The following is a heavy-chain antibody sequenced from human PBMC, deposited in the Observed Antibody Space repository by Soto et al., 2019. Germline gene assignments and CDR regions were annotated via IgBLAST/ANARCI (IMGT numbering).Heavy chain of an antibody. CDR1: GYTFTSYA. Sequence: QVQLVQSGAEVKKPGASVKVSCKASGYTFTSYAMHWVRQAPGQRLEWMGWINAGNGNTKYSQKFQGRVTITRDTSASTAYIELSSLRSEDTAVYYCAKRGAYWYFDLWGRGTLVTVSS. J-gene: IGHJ2*01. V-gene: IGHV1-3*01. CDR2: INAGNGNT. CDR3: AKRGAYWYFDL. D-gene: IGHD2-15*01.